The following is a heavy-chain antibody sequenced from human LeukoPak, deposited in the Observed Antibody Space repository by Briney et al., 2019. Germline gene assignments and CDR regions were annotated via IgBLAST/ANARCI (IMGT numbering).Heavy chain of an antibody. CDR3: AKARGMAVPSYYFDY. J-gene: IGHJ4*02. Sequence: GGSLRLSCAASGFTFSSYSMNWVRQAPGKGLEWVSSISSSSSYIYYADSVKGRFTISRDNAKNSLYLQMNSLRAEDTAVYYCAKARGMAVPSYYFDYWGQGTLVTVSS. V-gene: IGHV3-21*04. CDR2: ISSSSSYI. CDR1: GFTFSSYS. D-gene: IGHD6-19*01.